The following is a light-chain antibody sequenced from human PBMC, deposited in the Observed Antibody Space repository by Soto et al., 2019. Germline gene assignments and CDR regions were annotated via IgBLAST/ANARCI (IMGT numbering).Light chain of an antibody. CDR2: AAT. J-gene: IGKJ1*01. V-gene: IGKV1-39*01. CDR1: QSISTY. CDR3: QQSYTTLMWT. Sequence: DIQMTQSPSSLSASVGDRVTITWRASQSISTYLNWYQQKPGKAPRLLIFAATRLQRGVPSRFTGSGSGTDFTLTINSLQPEDFASYYCQQSYTTLMWTFGQGTKVDIK.